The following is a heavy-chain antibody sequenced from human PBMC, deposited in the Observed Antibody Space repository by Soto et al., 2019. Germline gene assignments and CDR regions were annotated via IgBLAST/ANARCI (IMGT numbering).Heavy chain of an antibody. Sequence: PGGSLRLSCAASGFTFSSYGMHWVRQAPGKGLEWVAVIWYDGSNKYYAASVKGRFTISRDNSKNTLYLQMNSLIAEDTAVYYCARVLRARGAATVYDAIDIWGQGTMVTVSS. D-gene: IGHD4-17*01. CDR2: IWYDGSNK. J-gene: IGHJ3*02. CDR1: GFTFSSYG. V-gene: IGHV3-33*01. CDR3: ARVLRARGAATVYDAIDI.